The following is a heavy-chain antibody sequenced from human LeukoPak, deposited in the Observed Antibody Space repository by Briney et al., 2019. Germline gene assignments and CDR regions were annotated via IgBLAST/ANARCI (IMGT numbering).Heavy chain of an antibody. CDR2: ISAYNGNT. J-gene: IGHJ4*02. Sequence: ASVTVSCMASGYTFTSYGISWVRPAPGRGLEWVGWISAYNGNTNYGQKLQGRVTMTTDTSTSTAYMEMRSLRSDDTAVYYCAGDQSVGIAARPVPVDYWGQGTLVTVSS. V-gene: IGHV1-18*01. D-gene: IGHD6-6*01. CDR1: GYTFTSYG. CDR3: AGDQSVGIAARPVPVDY.